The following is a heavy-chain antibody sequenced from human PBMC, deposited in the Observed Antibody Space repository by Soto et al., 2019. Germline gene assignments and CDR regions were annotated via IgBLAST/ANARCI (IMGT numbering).Heavy chain of an antibody. CDR1: GFTFSSYG. V-gene: IGHV3-30*18. J-gene: IGHJ4*02. CDR2: ISYDGSSK. CDR3: AKEGAIAVAGGFDY. Sequence: PGGSLRLSCAASGFTFSSYGMHWVRQAPGKGLEWVAVISYDGSSKYYADSVKGRFTISRDNSKNTLYLQMNSLRAEDTAVYYCAKEGAIAVAGGFDYWGQGTLVTVSS. D-gene: IGHD6-19*01.